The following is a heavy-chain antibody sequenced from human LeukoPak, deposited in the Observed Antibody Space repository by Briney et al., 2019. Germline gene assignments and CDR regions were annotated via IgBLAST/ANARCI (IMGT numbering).Heavy chain of an antibody. V-gene: IGHV3-30*18. CDR1: GFTFSSYG. CDR3: AKDGAAATTADY. Sequence: GRSLRLSCAASGFTFSSYGMYWVRQAPGEGGEGGAVISYDGSNKYYADSVKGRFTISRDNSKNTLYLQMNSLRAEDTAVYYCAKDGAAATTADYWGQGTLVTVSS. CDR2: ISYDGSNK. J-gene: IGHJ4*02. D-gene: IGHD6-13*01.